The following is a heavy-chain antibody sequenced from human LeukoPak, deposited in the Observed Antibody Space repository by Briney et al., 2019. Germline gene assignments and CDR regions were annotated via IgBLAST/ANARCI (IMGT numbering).Heavy chain of an antibody. V-gene: IGHV4-38-2*02. D-gene: IGHD3-22*01. CDR3: ARWPMTNLAFDV. J-gene: IGHJ3*01. CDR1: NYSISSGYY. Sequence: SETLSLTCTVSNYSISSGYYWAWIRQPPGKGLEWIGNIYHSGNTYYNPSLKSRVSLSVDTSKNQFSLKLSSVTAADTAVYFCARWPMTNLAFDVWGQGTMVTVSS. CDR2: IYHSGNT.